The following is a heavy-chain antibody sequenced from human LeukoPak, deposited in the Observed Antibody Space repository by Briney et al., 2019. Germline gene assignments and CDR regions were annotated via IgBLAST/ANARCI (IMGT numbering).Heavy chain of an antibody. J-gene: IGHJ3*02. CDR3: ARACYSSTSCYRGAFDI. CDR1: GGSISSGGYY. CDR2: IYHSGST. D-gene: IGHD2-2*02. V-gene: IGHV4-30-2*01. Sequence: PSDTLSLTCTVSGGSISSGGYYWSWIRQPPGKGLEWIGYIYHSGSTYYNPSLKSRVAISVDRSKNQFSLKLSSVTAADTAVYYCARACYSSTSCYRGAFDIWGQGTMVTVSS.